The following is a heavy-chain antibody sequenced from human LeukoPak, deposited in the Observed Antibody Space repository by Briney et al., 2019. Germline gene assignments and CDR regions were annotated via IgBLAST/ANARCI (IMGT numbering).Heavy chain of an antibody. D-gene: IGHD3-3*01. CDR2: IIPILGIA. CDR1: GGAFSSYA. CDR3: ARENTIFGVVSGGNYFDY. Sequence: GSSVKVSCKASGGAFSSYAISWVRQAPGQGLECMGRIIPILGIANYAQKFQGRVTITADKSTSTAYMELSSLRSEDTAVYYCARENTIFGVVSGGNYFDYWGQGTLVTVSS. V-gene: IGHV1-69*04. J-gene: IGHJ4*02.